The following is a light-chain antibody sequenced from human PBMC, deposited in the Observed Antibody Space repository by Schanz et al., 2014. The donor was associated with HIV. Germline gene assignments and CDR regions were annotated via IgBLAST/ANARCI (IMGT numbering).Light chain of an antibody. CDR1: HTLNSL. Sequence: TQSPATLSLSPGERATLSCRASHTLNSLLAWYQQKPGQVPRLLIYDASTRATAIPARFSGSGSGTEFTLTISSLQSEDFAVYYCQQYNNWPLTFGPGTKVDIK. CDR3: QQYNNWPLT. J-gene: IGKJ3*01. CDR2: DAS. V-gene: IGKV3D-15*01.